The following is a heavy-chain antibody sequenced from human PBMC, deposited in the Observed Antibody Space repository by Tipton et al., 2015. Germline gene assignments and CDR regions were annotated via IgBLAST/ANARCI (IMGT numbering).Heavy chain of an antibody. J-gene: IGHJ4*02. CDR1: DGSISSYY. CDR3: ARIRGRYVMDY. V-gene: IGHV4-59*12. Sequence: TLSLTCTVSDGSISSYYWSWIRQPPGKGLEWIGYIYYSGSTNYNPSLKSRVTISVDTSNKQISLNLSSVTAADTAVYYCARIRGRYVMDYWGQGTLVTVSS. D-gene: IGHD3-16*01. CDR2: IYYSGST.